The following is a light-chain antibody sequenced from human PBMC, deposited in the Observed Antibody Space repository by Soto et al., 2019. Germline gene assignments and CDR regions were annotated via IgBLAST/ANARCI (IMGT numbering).Light chain of an antibody. CDR1: NSNIGAGFA. CDR3: HSYDSRLNCYV. Sequence: QSVLTQPPSVSGAPGQRVTISCTWSNSNIGAGFAVHWYQQLPGTAPKLLIHGNNNRPSGVPDRFSGSKSDTSASLAITGLQADDEADYYCHSYDSRLNCYVFGTGTKVTVL. V-gene: IGLV1-40*01. J-gene: IGLJ1*01. CDR2: GNN.